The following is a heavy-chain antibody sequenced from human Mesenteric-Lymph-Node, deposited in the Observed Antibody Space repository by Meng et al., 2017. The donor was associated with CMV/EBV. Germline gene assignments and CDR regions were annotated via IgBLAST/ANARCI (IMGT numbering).Heavy chain of an antibody. J-gene: IGHJ6*02. CDR2: INPNSGGT. CDR1: GYTFIDYY. Sequence: ASVKVSCKTSGYTFIDYYMHWVRQAPGQGLEWMGWINPNSGGTNYAQKFQGRVTMTRDTSISTAYMELSRLRSDDTAVYYCARDLAIVGATYHYYYGMDVWGQGTTVTVSS. CDR3: ARDLAIVGATYHYYYGMDV. V-gene: IGHV1-2*02. D-gene: IGHD1-26*01.